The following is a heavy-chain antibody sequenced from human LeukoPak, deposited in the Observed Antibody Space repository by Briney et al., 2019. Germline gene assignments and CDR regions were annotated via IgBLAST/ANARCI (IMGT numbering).Heavy chain of an antibody. CDR1: GFTFSNSA. D-gene: IGHD4-17*01. V-gene: IGHV3-23*01. J-gene: IGHJ4*02. CDR2: ISGGGYTT. CDR3: ARGQSTVTFFDY. Sequence: GGSLRLSCAASGFTFSNSAMSWVRQAPGKGLEWVSAISGGGYTTYYADSLKGRFTISRDNSKNTLYLQMNSLRVEDTGLYFCARGQSTVTFFDYWGQGTLVTVSS.